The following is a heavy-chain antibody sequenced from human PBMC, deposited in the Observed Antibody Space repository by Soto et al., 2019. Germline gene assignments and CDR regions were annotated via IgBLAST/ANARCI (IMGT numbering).Heavy chain of an antibody. CDR3: ARGSVQRAPYYYYYYKDV. Sequence: QVQLVQSGAEVKKPGASVKVSCKASGYTFTSYDINWVRQATGQGLEWMGWMNPNSGNTGYAQKFQGRVTMNRNTSISTAYMELSSRRSEDTAVYYCARGSVQRAPYYYYYYKDVWGKGTTVTVSS. CDR1: GYTFTSYD. V-gene: IGHV1-8*01. CDR2: MNPNSGNT. D-gene: IGHD2-2*01. J-gene: IGHJ6*03.